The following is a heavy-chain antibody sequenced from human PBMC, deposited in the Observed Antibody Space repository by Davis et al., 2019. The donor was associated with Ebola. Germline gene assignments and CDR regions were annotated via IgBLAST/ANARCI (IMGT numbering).Heavy chain of an antibody. CDR3: ARGRGYSYGDGLDY. Sequence: GGSLRLSCAASGFTFSSYSMNWVRQAPGKGLEWVSSISSSSSYIYYADSVKGRFTISRDNSKNTLYLQMNSLRAEDTAVYYCARGRGYSYGDGLDYWGQGTLVTVSS. CDR1: GFTFSSYS. CDR2: ISSSSSYI. D-gene: IGHD5-18*01. V-gene: IGHV3-21*01. J-gene: IGHJ4*02.